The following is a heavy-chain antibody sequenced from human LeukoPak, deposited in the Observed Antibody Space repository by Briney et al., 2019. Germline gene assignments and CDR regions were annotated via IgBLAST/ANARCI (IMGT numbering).Heavy chain of an antibody. CDR3: ARAIVVVPAAIHRAAAGTRDFLFDY. CDR2: IYHSGST. CDR1: GGSISSGGYS. D-gene: IGHD2-2*02. V-gene: IGHV4-30-2*01. J-gene: IGHJ4*02. Sequence: SQTLSLTCAVSGGSISSGGYSWSWIRQPPGKGLEWIGYIYHSGSTYYNPSLKSRVTISVDRSKNQFSLKLSSVTAADTAVYYCARAIVVVPAAIHRAAAGTRDFLFDYWGQGTLVTVSS.